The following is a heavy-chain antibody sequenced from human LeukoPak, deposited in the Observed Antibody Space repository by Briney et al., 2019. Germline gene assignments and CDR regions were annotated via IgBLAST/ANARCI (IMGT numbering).Heavy chain of an antibody. D-gene: IGHD3-22*01. CDR3: ARYTDSSGYFDF. CDR2: IYYSGST. Sequence: SETLSLTCTVSGGSISSGGYYWSWIRQHPGKGLEWIGYIYYSGSTYYNSSLKGRVTISVDTSKNQFSLKLGSVTAADTAVYYCARYTDSSGYFDFWGQGTLVTVSS. CDR1: GGSISSGGYY. J-gene: IGHJ4*02. V-gene: IGHV4-31*03.